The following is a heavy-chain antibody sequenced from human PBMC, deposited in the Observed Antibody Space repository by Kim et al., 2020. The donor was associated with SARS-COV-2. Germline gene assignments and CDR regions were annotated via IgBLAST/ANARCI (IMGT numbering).Heavy chain of an antibody. V-gene: IGHV3-9*01. Sequence: AESGKGRLTIPKDKAKNSLYLQMNSLRAEDTGLYYCAKIRWDFTDYGMDVWGQGTTVTVSS. J-gene: IGHJ6*02. CDR3: AKIRWDFTDYGMDV. D-gene: IGHD2-8*02.